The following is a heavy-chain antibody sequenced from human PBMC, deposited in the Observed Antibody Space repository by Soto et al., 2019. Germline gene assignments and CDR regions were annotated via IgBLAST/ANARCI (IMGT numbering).Heavy chain of an antibody. Sequence: QVQLQESGPGLVKPSETLSLTCTVSGGSISSYYWSWIRQPPGKGLEWIGYIYYSGSTNYNPSLKSRVTRAVDTTKNQFSLKLSSVTAADPAVYYCASASSGWRPPFDYWGHGTLVTVSS. CDR2: IYYSGST. CDR3: ASASSGWRPPFDY. CDR1: GGSISSYY. V-gene: IGHV4-59*08. J-gene: IGHJ4*01. D-gene: IGHD6-19*01.